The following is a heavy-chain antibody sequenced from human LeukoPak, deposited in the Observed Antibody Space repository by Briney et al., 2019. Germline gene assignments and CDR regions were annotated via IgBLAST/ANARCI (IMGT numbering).Heavy chain of an antibody. V-gene: IGHV4-31*03. CDR1: GGSISSGGYY. Sequence: SETLSLTCTVSGGSISSGGYYWSWIRQHPGKGLEWIGYIYYRGSTYYNPSLKSRVTISVDTSKNQFSLKLSSVTAADTAVYYCARGGGPYDYVWGSYRKKLDYWGQGTLVTVSS. CDR3: ARGGGPYDYVWGSYRKKLDY. CDR2: IYYRGST. D-gene: IGHD3-16*02. J-gene: IGHJ4*02.